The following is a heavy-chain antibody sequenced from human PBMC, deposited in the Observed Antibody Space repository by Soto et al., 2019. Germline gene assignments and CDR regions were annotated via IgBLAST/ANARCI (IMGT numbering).Heavy chain of an antibody. J-gene: IGHJ4*02. D-gene: IGHD5-12*01. CDR3: AKEGTPKVATRYDY. CDR2: ISYDRRVQ. Sequence: GGSLRLSCAGSGFTFSSYGMHWVRQAPGKGLEWVAVISYDRRVQHYADSVQGRFIISRDNSRNTLYLQMNSLRVEDTALYYCAKEGTPKVATRYDYWGQGTLVTVSS. CDR1: GFTFSSYG. V-gene: IGHV3-30*18.